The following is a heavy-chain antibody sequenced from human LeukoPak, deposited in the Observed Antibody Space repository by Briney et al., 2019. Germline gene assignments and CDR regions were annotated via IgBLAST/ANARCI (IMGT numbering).Heavy chain of an antibody. V-gene: IGHV3-21*01. Sequence: GGSPGLSCAASGFTFSSYSMNWVRQAPGKGLEWVSSISSSSSYIYYADSVKGRFTISRDNAKNSLYLQMNSLRAEDTAVYYCARVKRVATIPTYDYWGQGTLVTVSS. CDR1: GFTFSSYS. D-gene: IGHD5-12*01. CDR2: ISSSSSYI. J-gene: IGHJ4*02. CDR3: ARVKRVATIPTYDY.